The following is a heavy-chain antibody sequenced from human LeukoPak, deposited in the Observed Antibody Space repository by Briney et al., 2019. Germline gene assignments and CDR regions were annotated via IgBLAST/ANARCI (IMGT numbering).Heavy chain of an antibody. Sequence: ASVKVSCKASGYTFTSYYMHWVRQAPGQGLERMGIINPSGGSTSYAQKFQGRVTMTRDTSTSTVYMELSSLRSEDTAVYYCARDLWAYYDSSGYEFDYWGQGTLVTVSS. CDR3: ARDLWAYYDSSGYEFDY. V-gene: IGHV1-46*01. CDR1: GYTFTSYY. J-gene: IGHJ4*02. D-gene: IGHD3-22*01. CDR2: INPSGGST.